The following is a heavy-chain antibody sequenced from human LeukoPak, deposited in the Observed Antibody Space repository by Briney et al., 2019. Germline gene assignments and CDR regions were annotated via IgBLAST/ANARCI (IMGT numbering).Heavy chain of an antibody. D-gene: IGHD1-26*01. CDR2: ISSSSSYI. CDR1: GFTFSSYS. Sequence: GGSLRLSCAASGFTFSSYSMNWVRQAPGKGLEWVSSISSSSSYIYYADSVKGRFTISRDNAKNSLCLQMNSLRAEDTAVYYCASGGSYRSPFDYWGQGTLVTVSS. CDR3: ASGGSYRSPFDY. V-gene: IGHV3-21*01. J-gene: IGHJ4*02.